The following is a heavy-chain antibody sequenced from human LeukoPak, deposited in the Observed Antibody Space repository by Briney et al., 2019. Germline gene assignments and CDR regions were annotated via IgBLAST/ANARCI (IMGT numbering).Heavy chain of an antibody. Sequence: ASVKVSCKASGYTFTGYYMHWVRQAPRQGLEWMGWITPNNGGTHYTKKFQSRVTMTRDTSISPSYMELSTLRAEDTAVYYCARAIAVAGFAYWGQGTLVTVPS. CDR2: ITPNNGGT. CDR3: ARAIAVAGFAY. V-gene: IGHV1-2*02. CDR1: GYTFTGYY. D-gene: IGHD6-19*01. J-gene: IGHJ4*02.